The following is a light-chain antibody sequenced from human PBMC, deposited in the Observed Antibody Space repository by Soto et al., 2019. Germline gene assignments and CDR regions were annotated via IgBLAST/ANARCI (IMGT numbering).Light chain of an antibody. J-gene: IGLJ1*01. CDR2: DVS. V-gene: IGLV2-14*01. CDR1: SSDVGGYNY. Sequence: QSVLTQPASVSGSPGQSITISCTGTSSDVGGYNYVSWYQQHPGKAPKLMIYDVSNRPSGVSNRFSGSKSGNTASLTISGLQAEDEADYYCSSYKSSKVFGTGTKFTVL. CDR3: SSYKSSKV.